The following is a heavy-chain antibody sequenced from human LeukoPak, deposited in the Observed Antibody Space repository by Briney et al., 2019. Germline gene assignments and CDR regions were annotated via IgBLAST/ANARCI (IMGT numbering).Heavy chain of an antibody. J-gene: IGHJ4*02. D-gene: IGHD1-26*01. CDR1: GGSISSSGYY. V-gene: IGHV4-39*01. CDR3: TRRSDRQGVTTSFDY. Sequence: PSETLSLTCTVSGGSISSSGYYWGWIRQPPGKGLEWIGTIYYGGSTYYNPSLKSRVTISVDTSKNQVSLKLSSVTATDTAVYYCTRRSDRQGVTTSFDYWGQGTLVTVSS. CDR2: IYYGGST.